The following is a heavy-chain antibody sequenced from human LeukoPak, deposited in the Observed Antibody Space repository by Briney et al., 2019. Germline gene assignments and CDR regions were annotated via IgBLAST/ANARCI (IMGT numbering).Heavy chain of an antibody. D-gene: IGHD3-10*01. CDR3: ARESGITVVRGVIKQTSWFDP. Sequence: NPGGSLRLSCAASGFTFSSYGMSWVRQAPGKGLEWIGSIYYSGSTYYNPSLKSRVTISVDTSKNQFSLKLSSVTAADTAVHYCARESGITVVRGVIKQTSWFDPWGQGTLVTVSS. CDR2: IYYSGST. J-gene: IGHJ5*02. CDR1: GFTFSSYG. V-gene: IGHV4-39*07.